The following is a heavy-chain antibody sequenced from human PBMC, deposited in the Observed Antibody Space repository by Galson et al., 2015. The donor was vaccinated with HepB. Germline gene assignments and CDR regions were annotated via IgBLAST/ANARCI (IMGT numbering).Heavy chain of an antibody. D-gene: IGHD3-10*01. CDR2: ISSSSSYI. CDR1: GFTFSSYS. Sequence: SLRLSCAASGFTFSSYSMNWVRQAPGKGLEWVSSISSSSSYIYYADSVKGRFTISRDNAKNSLYLQMNSLRAEDTAVYYCARVGKYYGSGSYAFDIWGQGTMVTVSS. V-gene: IGHV3-21*01. J-gene: IGHJ3*02. CDR3: ARVGKYYGSGSYAFDI.